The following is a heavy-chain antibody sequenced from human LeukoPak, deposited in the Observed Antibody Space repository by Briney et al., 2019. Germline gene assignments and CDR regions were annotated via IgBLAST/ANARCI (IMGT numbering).Heavy chain of an antibody. CDR2: IYYSGST. CDR3: ARWGCSSTSCWFDP. D-gene: IGHD2-2*01. Sequence: KPSETLSLTCTVSGRSISSYYWSWIRQPPGKGLEWIGYIYYSGSTNYNPSLKSRVTISVDTSKNQFSLKLSSVTAADTAVYYCARWGCSSTSCWFDPWGQGTLVTVSS. V-gene: IGHV4-59*01. CDR1: GRSISSYY. J-gene: IGHJ5*02.